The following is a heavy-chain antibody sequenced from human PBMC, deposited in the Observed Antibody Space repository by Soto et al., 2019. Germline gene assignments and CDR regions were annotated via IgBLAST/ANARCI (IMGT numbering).Heavy chain of an antibody. D-gene: IGHD1-26*01. Sequence: XSGKFSCKASVYTFSGFTIHWVRHDPGQSPEWVGWINTGNGNTKYSQKFQGRVTITRDTSATTVYMELRSLRSADAANYYCARGSSDYRVVFTSFDTWGQGTLVTVS. CDR1: VYTFSGFT. V-gene: IGHV1-3*04. CDR3: ARGSSDYRVVFTSFDT. J-gene: IGHJ5*02. CDR2: INTGNGNT.